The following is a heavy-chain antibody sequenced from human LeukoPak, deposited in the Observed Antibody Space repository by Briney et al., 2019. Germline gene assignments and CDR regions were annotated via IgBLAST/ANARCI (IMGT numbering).Heavy chain of an antibody. CDR2: INHSGRT. V-gene: IGHV4-34*01. CDR3: AREEAVAGRGFDP. D-gene: IGHD6-19*01. Sequence: SETLSLTCAVYGGSFSGYYWRWIRQPPGKGLEWIGEINHSGRTNYNPSLKSRVTISVDTSKKQFSLKLSSVTAADTAVYYCAREEAVAGRGFDPWGQGTLVTVSS. J-gene: IGHJ5*02. CDR1: GGSFSGYY.